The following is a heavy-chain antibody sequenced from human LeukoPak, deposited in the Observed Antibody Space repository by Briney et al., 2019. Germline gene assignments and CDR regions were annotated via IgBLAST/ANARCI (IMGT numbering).Heavy chain of an antibody. CDR3: ARGGYSYALYYFDY. D-gene: IGHD5-18*01. CDR1: GGSFSGYY. CDR2: IYYSGST. Sequence: PSETLSLTCAVYGGSFSGYYWSWIRQPPGKGLEWIGYIYYSGSTNYNPSLKSRVTISVDTSKNQFSLKLSSVTAADTAVYYCARGGYSYALYYFDYWGQGTLVTVSS. V-gene: IGHV4-59*01. J-gene: IGHJ4*02.